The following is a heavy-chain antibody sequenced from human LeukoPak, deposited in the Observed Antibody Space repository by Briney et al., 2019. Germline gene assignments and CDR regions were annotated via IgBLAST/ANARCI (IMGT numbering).Heavy chain of an antibody. CDR3: ARDWASILLPDMDY. Sequence: TGGSLRLSCAASGFTFSSFWMHWVRQGPGKGLVWVSRISGDGSSTNYADSVKGRFTISRDNAKNTVYLQMNSLRAEDTAVYYCARDWASILLPDMDYWGQGTLVTVSS. CDR2: ISGDGSST. D-gene: IGHD3-9*01. CDR1: GFTFSSFW. V-gene: IGHV3-74*01. J-gene: IGHJ4*02.